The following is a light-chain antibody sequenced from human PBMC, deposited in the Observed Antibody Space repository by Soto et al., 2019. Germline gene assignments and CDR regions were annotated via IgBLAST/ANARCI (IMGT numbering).Light chain of an antibody. J-gene: IGKJ1*01. CDR3: QQSAGMCR. Sequence: SQMTQSPSSLSASVGYRVTISCRSSQGIRSELGWYQQKPGKAPNLLIYTAYTLQSGVPSRFSGSGSGTDFTLTISRLQTDDFATYCCQQSAGMCRLGPGTKADI. CDR1: QGIRSE. CDR2: TAY. V-gene: IGKV1-6*01.